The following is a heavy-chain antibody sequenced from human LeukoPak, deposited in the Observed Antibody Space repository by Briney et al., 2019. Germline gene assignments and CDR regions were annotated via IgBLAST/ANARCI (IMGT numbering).Heavy chain of an antibody. CDR1: GGSINNYY. CDR3: ARDRYCSNTRCFLLAFDI. CDR2: IYTSGSA. D-gene: IGHD2-2*01. V-gene: IGHV4-4*07. J-gene: IGHJ3*02. Sequence: PSETQSLTCTVSGGSINNYYWSWIRQPAGKGLEWIGRIYTSGSANYNPSLMSRVTMSVDTSKNQFSLKLKSVTAADTAVYYCARDRYCSNTRCFLLAFDIWGQGTMVTVSS.